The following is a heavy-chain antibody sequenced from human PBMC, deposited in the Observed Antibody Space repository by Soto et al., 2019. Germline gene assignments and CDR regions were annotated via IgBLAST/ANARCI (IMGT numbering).Heavy chain of an antibody. CDR2: IHTGGST. V-gene: IGHV3-66*01. CDR1: GFTVSTNY. J-gene: IGHJ4*02. Sequence: GGSLRLSCAASGFTVSTNYINWVRQAPGKGLEWVSVIHTGGSTFYADSVKGRFTISRDNSKNTVNLQMNNLRVEDTAVYYCARGLWDLDFFAYWGQGTLVTVSS. CDR3: ARGLWDLDFFAY. D-gene: IGHD1-26*01.